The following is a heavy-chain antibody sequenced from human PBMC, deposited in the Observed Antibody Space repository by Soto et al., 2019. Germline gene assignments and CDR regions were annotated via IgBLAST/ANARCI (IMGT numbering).Heavy chain of an antibody. J-gene: IGHJ6*02. CDR1: ESPLHTGGMG. V-gene: IGHV2-5*02. D-gene: IGHD2-21*02. CDR2: IYWDDDK. CDR3: IHSRCGGDCLRSYSSHYYYGLDV. Sequence: SGASQANLRQTLTLICSVSESPLHTGGMGVGWVRQSPGKALEWLALIYWDDDKRYSTSLRTRLSISKDTSNNLVVFTMTNMDPVDTATYYCIHSRCGGDCLRSYSSHYYYGLDVWGQGTTVTVSS.